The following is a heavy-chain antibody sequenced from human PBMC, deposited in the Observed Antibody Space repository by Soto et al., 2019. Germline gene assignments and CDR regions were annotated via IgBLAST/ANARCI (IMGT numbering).Heavy chain of an antibody. Sequence: PSETLSLTCTVSGVSISSYYWSWIRQPAGKGLEWIGRIYTSGSTNYNPSLKSRVNMSVDTSKNQFSLKLSSVTAADTAVYYCESDDGSGWSDFDYWGQGTLVTVSS. D-gene: IGHD6-19*01. J-gene: IGHJ4*02. CDR2: IYTSGST. CDR1: GVSISSYY. CDR3: ESDDGSGWSDFDY. V-gene: IGHV4-4*07.